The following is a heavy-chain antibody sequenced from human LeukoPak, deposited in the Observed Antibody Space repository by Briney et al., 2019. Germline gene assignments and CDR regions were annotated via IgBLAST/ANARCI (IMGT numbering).Heavy chain of an antibody. D-gene: IGHD2-2*01. CDR1: GGSISSSIYY. CDR2: IYYSGST. J-gene: IGHJ5*02. V-gene: IGHV4-39*07. Sequence: NPSETLSLTCTVSGGSISSSIYYWGWIRQPPGKGLEWIGSIYYSGSTYYNPSLKSRVTISVDTYKNQFSLKLSSVTAADTAVYYCARDIEHCSSTSCYASWFDPWGQGTLVTVSS. CDR3: ARDIEHCSSTSCYASWFDP.